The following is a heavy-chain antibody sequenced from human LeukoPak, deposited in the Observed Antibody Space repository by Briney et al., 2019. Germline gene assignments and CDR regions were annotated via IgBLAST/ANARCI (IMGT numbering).Heavy chain of an antibody. J-gene: IGHJ4*02. V-gene: IGHV3-23*01. CDR3: AKDLWPDKPNAKVDY. Sequence: GALRLSCAASGFTFNNYAMSWVRPAPGKGLEWVSAISGSGGTTYYADSVKGRFTISRDNSKNTLYLQMNSLRAEDTAVYYCAKDLWPDKPNAKVDYWGQGTLVTVSS. CDR1: GFTFNNYA. CDR2: ISGSGGTT. D-gene: IGHD3/OR15-3a*01.